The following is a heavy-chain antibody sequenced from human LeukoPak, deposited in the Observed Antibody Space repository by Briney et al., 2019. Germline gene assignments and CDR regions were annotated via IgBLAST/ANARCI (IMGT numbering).Heavy chain of an antibody. D-gene: IGHD5-18*01. CDR2: INPNSGGT. V-gene: IGHV1-2*02. Sequence: GASVKVSCKASGYTFTGYYMHWVRQAPGQGLEWMGWINPNSGGTNYAQKFQGRVTMTRDTSISTAYMELSRLRSDDTAVYYCARGRRYSYGYDMVRYFDYWGQGTLVTVSS. CDR1: GYTFTGYY. J-gene: IGHJ4*02. CDR3: ARGRRYSYGYDMVRYFDY.